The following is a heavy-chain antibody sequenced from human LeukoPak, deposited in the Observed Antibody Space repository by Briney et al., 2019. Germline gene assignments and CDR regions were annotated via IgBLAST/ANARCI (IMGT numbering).Heavy chain of an antibody. Sequence: GGSLRLSCAASGFTFSSYEMNWVRQAPGKGLEWVSYISSSGSTIYYADSVKGRFTISIDNSKNTLYLQMNSLRAEDTAVYYCAREIYEVAAYFDYWGQGTLVTVSS. CDR3: AREIYEVAAYFDY. CDR2: ISSSGSTI. V-gene: IGHV3-48*03. D-gene: IGHD2-15*01. J-gene: IGHJ4*02. CDR1: GFTFSSYE.